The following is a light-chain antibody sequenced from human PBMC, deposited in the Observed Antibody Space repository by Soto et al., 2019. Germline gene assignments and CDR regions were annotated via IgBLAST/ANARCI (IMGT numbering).Light chain of an antibody. CDR1: QSVSSN. V-gene: IGKV3-15*01. Sequence: EIVMTQSPATPSVSPGGRATLSCRASQSVSSNLAWYQQKPGQAPRLLIYGASTRATGIPARFSGSGSGIEFTLTISSLQSEDFAVYYCQQYNNWPPVTFGGGTKVDIK. CDR3: QQYNNWPPVT. J-gene: IGKJ4*01. CDR2: GAS.